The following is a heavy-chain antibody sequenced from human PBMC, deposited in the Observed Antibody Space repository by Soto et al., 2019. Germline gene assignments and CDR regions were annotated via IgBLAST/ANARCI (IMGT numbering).Heavy chain of an antibody. D-gene: IGHD3-16*01. Sequence: GGSLRLSCAASGFTVSSNYMSWVRQAPGKGLEWVSVIYSGGTTYYADTVKCRFTISRDNSKNTLFLQMNSLRAEDTAMYYCATRGGGGGFDFDYWGQGTLVTVSS. CDR2: IYSGGTT. CDR3: ATRGGGGGFDFDY. CDR1: GFTVSSNY. J-gene: IGHJ4*02. V-gene: IGHV3-53*01.